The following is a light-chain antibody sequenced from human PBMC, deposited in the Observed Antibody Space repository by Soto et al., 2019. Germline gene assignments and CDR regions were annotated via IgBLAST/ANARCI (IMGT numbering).Light chain of an antibody. CDR1: SSDVGAYNY. CDR2: DVS. V-gene: IGLV2-14*01. CDR3: SSYTSGSLYV. J-gene: IGLJ1*01. Sequence: QSALTQPASVSGSPGQSITISFIGTSSDVGAYNYVSWYQQYPGKAPKVMIYDVSSRPAGVSNRFSGSKSGNTASLTISGLQAEDEADYYCSSYTSGSLYVFGSGTKVTAL.